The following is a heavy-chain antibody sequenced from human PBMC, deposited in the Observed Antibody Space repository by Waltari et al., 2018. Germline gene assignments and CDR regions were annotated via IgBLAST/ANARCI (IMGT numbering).Heavy chain of an antibody. Sequence: EVQLVESGGGLIRHGGSLRLSCAASGFTFSSNWMHWVRQVPGKGLLWVARMNEDGRTTTYADSVKGRFTISRDNAKSTLYLQMNSLRAEDTAVYYCIRDLAGARGHWGQGTLVTVSS. J-gene: IGHJ4*02. CDR2: MNEDGRTT. D-gene: IGHD3-10*01. CDR3: IRDLAGARGH. CDR1: GFTFSSNW. V-gene: IGHV3-74*03.